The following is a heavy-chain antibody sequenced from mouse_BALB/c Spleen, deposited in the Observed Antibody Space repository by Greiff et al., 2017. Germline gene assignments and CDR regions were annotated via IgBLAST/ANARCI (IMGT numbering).Heavy chain of an antibody. Sequence: EVQVVESGGGLVQPGGSRKLSCAASGFTFSSFGMHWVRQAPEKGLEWVAYISSGSSTIYYADTVKGRFTISRDNPKNTLFLQMTSLRSEDTAMYYCARQGPLGLDYWGQGTTLTVSS. D-gene: IGHD4-1*01. J-gene: IGHJ2*01. CDR2: ISSGSSTI. CDR1: GFTFSSFG. V-gene: IGHV5-17*02. CDR3: ARQGPLGLDY.